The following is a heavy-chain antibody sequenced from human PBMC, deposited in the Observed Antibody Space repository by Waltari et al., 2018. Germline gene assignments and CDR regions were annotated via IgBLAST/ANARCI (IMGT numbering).Heavy chain of an antibody. CDR1: GFTFSSYA. Sequence: EVQLLESGGGLVQPGGSLRLSCAASGFTFSSYAMSWVRQAPAKGLEWVSAISGSGGSTYYADSVKGRFTIARDNSKNTLYLQRNSLRAEDTAVYYCAKGGDIAVAGTFDYWGQGTLVTVSS. D-gene: IGHD6-19*01. CDR3: AKGGDIAVAGTFDY. V-gene: IGHV3-23*01. CDR2: ISGSGGST. J-gene: IGHJ4*02.